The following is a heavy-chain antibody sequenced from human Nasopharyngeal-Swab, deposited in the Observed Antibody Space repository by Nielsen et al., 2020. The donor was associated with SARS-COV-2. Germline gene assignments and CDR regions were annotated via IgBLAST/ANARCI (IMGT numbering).Heavy chain of an antibody. Sequence: GGSLRLSCAASSFTFSYYEMNWVRQAPGMGLEWVSYISSSGATMFYADSVKGRFTISRDNAKNSLYLQMNSLRAEDTVLYYCASSPFVTVMERALDYWGQGTLVTVSS. CDR1: SFTFSYYE. CDR3: ASSPFVTVMERALDY. V-gene: IGHV3-48*03. CDR2: ISSSGATM. D-gene: IGHD3-22*01. J-gene: IGHJ4*02.